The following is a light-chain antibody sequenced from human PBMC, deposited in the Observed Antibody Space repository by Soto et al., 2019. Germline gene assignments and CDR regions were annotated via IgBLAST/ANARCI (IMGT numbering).Light chain of an antibody. J-gene: IGKJ1*01. V-gene: IGKV3-20*01. CDR1: QSVRSGY. CDR3: QQYGGSQKT. Sequence: EIVLTQSPGTLSLSPRERATLSCRASQSVRSGYLAWYQHKPGQAPRLLIYGASARASGIPDRFSGSGSGTDFTLTIGRLEPEDSAVYYCQQYGGSQKTFGQGTRVEIK. CDR2: GAS.